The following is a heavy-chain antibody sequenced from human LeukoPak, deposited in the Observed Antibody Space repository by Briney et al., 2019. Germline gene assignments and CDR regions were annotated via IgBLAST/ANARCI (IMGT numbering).Heavy chain of an antibody. CDR3: ARAAPVLFEGSYYLPDV. J-gene: IGHJ6*04. V-gene: IGHV3-21*01. Sequence: GGSLRLSCAASGFTFSSYSMNWVRQAPGKGLEWVSSISSSSSYIYYADSVKGRFTISRDNAKNSLYLQMNSLRAEDTAVYYCARAAPVLFEGSYYLPDVWGKGTTVTVSS. D-gene: IGHD1-26*01. CDR1: GFTFSSYS. CDR2: ISSSSSYI.